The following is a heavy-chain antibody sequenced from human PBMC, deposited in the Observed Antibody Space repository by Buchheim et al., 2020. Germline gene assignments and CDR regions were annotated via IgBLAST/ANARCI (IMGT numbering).Heavy chain of an antibody. Sequence: QVQLQESGPGLVKPSETLSLTCTVSGGSISNYFWSWIRQPPGKGLEWIGYIYYSGSTNYNPSLKSRVTISVDTSKNQFSLKLSSVTAADTAVYYCARASYGSGSQSDYWGQGTL. CDR2: IYYSGST. CDR3: ARASYGSGSQSDY. V-gene: IGHV4-59*08. D-gene: IGHD3-10*01. CDR1: GGSISNYF. J-gene: IGHJ4*02.